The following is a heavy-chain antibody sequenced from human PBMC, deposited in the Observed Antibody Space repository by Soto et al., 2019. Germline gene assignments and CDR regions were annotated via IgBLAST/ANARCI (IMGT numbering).Heavy chain of an antibody. J-gene: IGHJ4*02. CDR1: GGTFSSYA. V-gene: IGHV1-69*13. CDR2: IIPIFGTA. D-gene: IGHD3-10*01. CDR3: ARGSYYVAAFDY. Sequence: SVKVSCKASGGTFSSYAISWVRQAPGQGLEWMGGIIPIFGTANYAQKFQGRVTITADESTSTAYMELSSLRSEDTAVYYCARGSYYVAAFDYWGQGTLVTVSS.